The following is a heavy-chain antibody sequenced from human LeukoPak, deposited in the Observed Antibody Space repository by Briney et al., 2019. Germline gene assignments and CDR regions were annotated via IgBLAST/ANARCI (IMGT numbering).Heavy chain of an antibody. D-gene: IGHD6-13*01. V-gene: IGHV3-23*01. CDR1: GFTFSNFA. CDR2: ITGYGAT. J-gene: IGHJ5*02. Sequence: GGSLRLSCAASGFTFSNFAMMWVRQAPGTGLQWVSTITGYGATFYADSVRGRFTIFRDTSMNTLFLQMNSLGADDTAVYYCAKGAAAGKVDWFDPWGQATLVTVSS. CDR3: AKGAAAGKVDWFDP.